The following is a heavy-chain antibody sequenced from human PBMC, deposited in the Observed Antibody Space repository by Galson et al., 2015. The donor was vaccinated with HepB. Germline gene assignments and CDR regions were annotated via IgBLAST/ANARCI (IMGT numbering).Heavy chain of an antibody. CDR1: GFTFSSYA. Sequence: SLRLSCAASGFTFSSYAMNWVRQAPGKGLEWVAVLSSHGDNEYYADSVKGRFTISRDNSENTVYLQMHSLRVEDTAVYYCARTFYFDYWGREPRSPSPQ. CDR2: LSSHGDNE. J-gene: IGHJ4*02. V-gene: IGHV3-30*04. CDR3: ARTFYFDY. D-gene: IGHD3-16*01.